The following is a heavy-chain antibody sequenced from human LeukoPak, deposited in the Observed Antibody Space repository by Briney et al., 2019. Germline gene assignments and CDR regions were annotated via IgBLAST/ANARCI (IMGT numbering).Heavy chain of an antibody. CDR3: ARHLWDNSGINGGGYYFDF. V-gene: IGHV4-34*01. CDR2: INHSGST. D-gene: IGHD5-12*01. J-gene: IGHJ4*02. CDR1: GGSFSGYY. Sequence: SETLSLTCAVYGGSFSGYYWSWIRQPPGKGLEWIGEINHSGSTNYNPSLKSRVTISVDTSKEQFSLKLTSVTAADTAVYYCARHLWDNSGINGGGYYFDFWGQGAPVTVSS.